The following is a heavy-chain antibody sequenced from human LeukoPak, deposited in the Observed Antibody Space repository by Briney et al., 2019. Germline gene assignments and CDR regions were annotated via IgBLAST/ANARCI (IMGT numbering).Heavy chain of an antibody. V-gene: IGHV3-7*01. J-gene: IGHJ4*02. CDR1: GFTFSGYW. Sequence: PGGSLRLSCAASGFTFSGYWMSWVRQAPGKGLEWVANIKQDGSEKYFLDSVGGRFTISRDNAKNSLYLEMNSLRAEDTAVYYCARDKAVGPTLLDYWGQGTLVTVSS. D-gene: IGHD1-26*01. CDR2: IKQDGSEK. CDR3: ARDKAVGPTLLDY.